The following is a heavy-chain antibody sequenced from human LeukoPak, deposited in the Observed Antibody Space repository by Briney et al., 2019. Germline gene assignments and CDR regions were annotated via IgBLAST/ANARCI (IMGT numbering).Heavy chain of an antibody. Sequence: GGSLRLSCAASGFTFSSYGMHWVRQAPGKGLEWVAVILSDGSKEFYTDSVKGRFTISRDNAKNSLYLQMNSLRAEDTALYYCAKDIELLWFGGLDYWGQGTLVTVSS. CDR2: ILSDGSKE. J-gene: IGHJ4*02. CDR3: AKDIELLWFGGLDY. D-gene: IGHD3-10*01. V-gene: IGHV3-33*03. CDR1: GFTFSSYG.